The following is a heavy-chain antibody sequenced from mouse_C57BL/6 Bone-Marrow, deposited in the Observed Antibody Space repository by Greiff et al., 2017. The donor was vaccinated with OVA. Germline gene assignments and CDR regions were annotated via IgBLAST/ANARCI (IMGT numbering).Heavy chain of an antibody. CDR3: TSNWDDYFDY. V-gene: IGHV14-4*01. J-gene: IGHJ2*01. Sequence: VQLQQSGAELVRPGASVKLSCTASGFNIKDDYMHWVKQRPEQGLEWIGWIDPENGDTEYASKFQGKATITADTSSNTAYLQLSSLTSEDTAVYYCTSNWDDYFDYWGQGTTLTVSS. D-gene: IGHD4-1*01. CDR2: IDPENGDT. CDR1: GFNIKDDY.